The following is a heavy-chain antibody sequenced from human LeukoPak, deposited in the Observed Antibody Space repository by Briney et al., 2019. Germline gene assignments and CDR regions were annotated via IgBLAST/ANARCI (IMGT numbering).Heavy chain of an antibody. J-gene: IGHJ3*02. CDR2: ISAYNGNT. Sequence: ASVKVSCKASGYTFTSYGISWVRLAPGQGLEWMGWISAYNGNTNYAQKLQGRVTMTTDTSTSTAYMELRSLRSDDTAVYYCARYQLPLDAFDIWGQGTMVTVSS. CDR1: GYTFTSYG. CDR3: ARYQLPLDAFDI. D-gene: IGHD2-2*01. V-gene: IGHV1-18*01.